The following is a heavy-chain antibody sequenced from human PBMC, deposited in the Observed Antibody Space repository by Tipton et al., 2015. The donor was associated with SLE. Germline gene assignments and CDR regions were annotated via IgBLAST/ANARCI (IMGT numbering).Heavy chain of an antibody. V-gene: IGHV4-59*01. CDR3: ARETPNMVSTTDAFEI. CDR2: VYYSGTT. D-gene: IGHD5/OR15-5a*01. J-gene: IGHJ3*02. CDR1: GGSISNYY. Sequence: GLVKPSETLSLTCTVSGGSISNYYWSWIRQPPGKGPEWIGCVYYSGTTNYNPSLKSRVAISLDMSKNQFSLRLNSVTTADTAIYFCARETPNMVSTTDAFEIWGQGTTVIVSS.